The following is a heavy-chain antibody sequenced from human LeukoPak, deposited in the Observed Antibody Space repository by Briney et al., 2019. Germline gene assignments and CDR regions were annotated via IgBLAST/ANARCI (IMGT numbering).Heavy chain of an antibody. D-gene: IGHD6-13*01. CDR2: IRYDGSNK. CDR1: GFTFTSYG. Sequence: PGGSLRLSCAASGFTFTSYGMHWGRQAPGKGLEWVAFIRYDGSNKDYADSVKGRFTISRDNSENTLYLQMNSLRAEDTAVYYCAKDGSSSWNYYFDYWGQGILVTVSS. J-gene: IGHJ4*02. V-gene: IGHV3-30*02. CDR3: AKDGSSSWNYYFDY.